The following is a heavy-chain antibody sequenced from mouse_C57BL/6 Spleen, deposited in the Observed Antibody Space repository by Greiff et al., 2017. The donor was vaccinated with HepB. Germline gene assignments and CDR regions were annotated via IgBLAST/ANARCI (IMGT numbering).Heavy chain of an antibody. J-gene: IGHJ4*01. V-gene: IGHV6-6*01. CDR3: TKMDY. CDR1: GFTFSDAW. CDR2: IRNKANNPAT. Sequence: DVQLQESGGGLVQPGGSMKLSCAASGFTFSDAWMDWVRQSPEKGLEWVAEIRNKANNPATYYAESVKGRFTISRDDSKSSVYLQMNSLRAEDTGIYYCTKMDYWGQGTSVTVSS.